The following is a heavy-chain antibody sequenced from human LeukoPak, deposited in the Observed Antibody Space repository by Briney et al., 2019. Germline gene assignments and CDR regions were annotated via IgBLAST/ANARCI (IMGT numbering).Heavy chain of an antibody. J-gene: IGHJ4*02. CDR3: ARRPPGGGIYGDYRSKDY. Sequence: ASVKVSCKASGYTFTGYYMHWVRQAPGQGLEWMGWINPNSGGTNYAQKFQGGVTMTRDTSISTAYMELSRLRSDDTAVYYCARRPPGGGIYGDYRSKDYWGQGTLVTVSS. CDR2: INPNSGGT. D-gene: IGHD4-17*01. V-gene: IGHV1-2*02. CDR1: GYTFTGYY.